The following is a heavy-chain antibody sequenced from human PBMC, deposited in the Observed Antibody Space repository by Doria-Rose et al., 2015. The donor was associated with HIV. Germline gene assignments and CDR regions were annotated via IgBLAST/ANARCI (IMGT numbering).Heavy chain of an antibody. CDR1: GFTFSSYE. J-gene: IGHJ3*02. Sequence: VQLVQSGGGLVQPGGSLRLSCAASGFTFSSYEMNWVRQAPGKGLEGVSYISSSGSTIYYADSVKGRFTISRDNAKNSLYLQMNSLRAEDTAVYYCAREGYCSSTSCYMRDAFDIWGQGTMVTVSS. D-gene: IGHD2-2*02. CDR2: ISSSGSTI. V-gene: IGHV3-48*03. CDR3: AREGYCSSTSCYMRDAFDI.